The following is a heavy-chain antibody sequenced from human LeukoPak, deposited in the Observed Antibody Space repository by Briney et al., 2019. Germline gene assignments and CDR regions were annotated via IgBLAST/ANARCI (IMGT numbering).Heavy chain of an antibody. CDR3: AKDPNNYYDSSGYYFNYFDY. Sequence: PGGSLRLSCAASGFTFSSYAMSWVRQAPGKGLEWVSAISGSGGSTYYADSVKGRFTISRDNSKNTLYLQMNSLRAEDTAVYYCAKDPNNYYDSSGYYFNYFDYWGQGTLATVSS. J-gene: IGHJ4*02. CDR2: ISGSGGST. V-gene: IGHV3-23*01. CDR1: GFTFSSYA. D-gene: IGHD3-22*01.